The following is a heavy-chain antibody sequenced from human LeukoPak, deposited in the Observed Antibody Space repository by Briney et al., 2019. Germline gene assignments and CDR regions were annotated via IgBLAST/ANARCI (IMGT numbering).Heavy chain of an antibody. J-gene: IGHJ6*03. Sequence: GGSLRLSCAASGFTFSNYGMNWVRLAPGKGLEWVSSISSSSTYIYYADSVKGRFTISRDNAKNSLYLQMNSLRAEDTAVYYCAKSSGWNYYYYYMDVWGKGTTVIASS. CDR2: ISSSSTYI. CDR1: GFTFSNYG. CDR3: AKSSGWNYYYYYMDV. V-gene: IGHV3-21*01. D-gene: IGHD6-19*01.